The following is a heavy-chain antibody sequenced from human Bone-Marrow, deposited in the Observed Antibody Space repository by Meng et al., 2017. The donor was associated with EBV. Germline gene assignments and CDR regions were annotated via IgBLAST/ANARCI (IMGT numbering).Heavy chain of an antibody. CDR3: ARLRNWNDIEP. CDR1: GFTFSYYY. D-gene: IGHD1-1*01. CDR2: ITGTGISF. J-gene: IGHJ4*02. Sequence: QLVWFGGGLVQPGGSLRPSCADSGFTFSYYYMSWIRQAPGKGLEWVSYITGTGISFYYADSVKGRFTISRDNAKNSLYLQMNSLRAEDTAVYYCARLRNWNDIEPWGQGTLVTVSS. V-gene: IGHV3-11*01.